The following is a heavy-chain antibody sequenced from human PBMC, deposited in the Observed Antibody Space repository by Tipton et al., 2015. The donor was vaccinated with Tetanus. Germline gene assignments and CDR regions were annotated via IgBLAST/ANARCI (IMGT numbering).Heavy chain of an antibody. CDR2: ISWNSGSI. Sequence: SLRLSCEGSGFTFDDHAMHWVRQVPGKGLEWVSGISWNSGSIGYADSVKGRFTISRDNAKNSLFLQMNSLRAEDTAIYYCAKDVGLRVRGGGFDYWGQGTLVTVSS. CDR1: GFTFDDHA. J-gene: IGHJ4*02. V-gene: IGHV3-9*01. D-gene: IGHD3-10*01. CDR3: AKDVGLRVRGGGFDY.